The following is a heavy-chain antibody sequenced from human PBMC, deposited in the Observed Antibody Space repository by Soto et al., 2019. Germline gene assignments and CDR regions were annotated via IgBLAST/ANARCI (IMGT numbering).Heavy chain of an antibody. Sequence: GGSLRLSCAASGFTFSTYWMHWVRQLPGKGLVWVSRINSDGSRKTYADSVRGRFTVSRDNAKNTLYLQMNSLRDEDSAVYYCKTDVVVVPSSNGPRDYWGQGTLVTV. CDR2: INSDGSRK. J-gene: IGHJ4*02. CDR3: KTDVVVVPSSNGPRDY. D-gene: IGHD2-2*01. V-gene: IGHV3-74*01. CDR1: GFTFSTYW.